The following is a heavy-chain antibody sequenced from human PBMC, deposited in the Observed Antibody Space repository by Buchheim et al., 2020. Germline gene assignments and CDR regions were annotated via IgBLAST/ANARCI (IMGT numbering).Heavy chain of an antibody. J-gene: IGHJ6*02. CDR3: ARGLGYGSGSSYYYYYYGMDV. V-gene: IGHV4-34*01. D-gene: IGHD3-10*01. Sequence: QVQLQQWGAGLLNPSETLSLTCAVYGGSFSGYYWSWIRQPPGKGLEWIGEISHSGSTNYNPSLKSRVTISVDTSKNQFSLKLSSVTAADTAVYYCARGLGYGSGSSYYYYYYGMDVWGQGTT. CDR1: GGSFSGYY. CDR2: ISHSGST.